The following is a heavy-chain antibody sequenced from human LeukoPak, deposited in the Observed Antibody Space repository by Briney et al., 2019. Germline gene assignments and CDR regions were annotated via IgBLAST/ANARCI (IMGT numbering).Heavy chain of an antibody. CDR1: GESITSYY. V-gene: IGHV4-59*08. D-gene: IGHD2-21*01. CDR3: ARHRDLFDS. CDR2: ISYSGGT. J-gene: IGHJ5*01. Sequence: PSETLSLTCTVSGESITSYYWTWIRQPPGKGLEWIGYISYSGGTHYNPSLKSRVTISRDTSKNQYSLNLKSVTAADTAIYYCARHRDLFDSWGHGTLVSVSS.